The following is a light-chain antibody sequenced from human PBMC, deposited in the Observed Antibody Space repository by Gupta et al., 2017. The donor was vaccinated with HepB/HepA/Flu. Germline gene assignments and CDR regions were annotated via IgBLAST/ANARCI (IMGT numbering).Light chain of an antibody. CDR2: GAS. Sequence: SPGERATLSCRASESLSGNFLAWYQQKPGQAPRLLIFGASSRATGIPDRFGGSGSGTDFTLTISRLEPEDFALYYCQQYDDSPPTFGGGTKVEIK. J-gene: IGKJ4*01. V-gene: IGKV3-20*01. CDR3: QQYDDSPPT. CDR1: ESLSGNF.